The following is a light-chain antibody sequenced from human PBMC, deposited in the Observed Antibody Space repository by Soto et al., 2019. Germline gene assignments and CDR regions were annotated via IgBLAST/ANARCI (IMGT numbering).Light chain of an antibody. J-gene: IGLJ3*02. CDR1: SSNIGAGSD. V-gene: IGLV1-40*01. CDR3: QSYDRSLSGSV. Sequence: QPVLTQPPSVSGAPGQRVTISCTGNSSNIGAGSDVHWYQQLPGTAPKLLIYVNTIRASGVPDRFSGSKSGTSASLAITGLQAEDEAAYYCQSYDRSLSGSVFGGGTKVTVL. CDR2: VNT.